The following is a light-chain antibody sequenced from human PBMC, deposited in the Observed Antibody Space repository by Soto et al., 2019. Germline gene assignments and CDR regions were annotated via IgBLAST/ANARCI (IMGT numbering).Light chain of an antibody. V-gene: IGKV1-5*03. CDR1: QSISSW. CDR3: QQYNSYCT. Sequence: DIQLTQSPSFLSASVGDRVTITCRASQSISSWLAWYQQKPGKAPKLLIYKASSLESGVPSRFSGSGSGTEFTLTISSLQPDDFATYYCQQYNSYCTFGQGTKVDIK. CDR2: KAS. J-gene: IGKJ1*01.